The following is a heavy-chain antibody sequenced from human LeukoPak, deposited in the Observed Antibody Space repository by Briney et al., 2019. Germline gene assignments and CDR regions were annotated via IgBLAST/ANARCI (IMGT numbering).Heavy chain of an antibody. D-gene: IGHD2-2*01. CDR3: ARDPIVVVPATKGPFGY. J-gene: IGHJ4*02. CDR1: GFTFSSYA. Sequence: GRSLRLSCAASGFTFSSYAMHWVRQAPGKGLEWVAVISYDGSNKYYADSVKGRFTISRDNSKNTLYLQMNSLRAEDTAVYYCARDPIVVVPATKGPFGYWGQGALVTVPS. V-gene: IGHV3-30-3*01. CDR2: ISYDGSNK.